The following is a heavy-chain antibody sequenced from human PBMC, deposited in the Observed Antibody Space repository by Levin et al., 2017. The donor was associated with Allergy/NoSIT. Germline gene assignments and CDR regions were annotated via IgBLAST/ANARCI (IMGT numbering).Heavy chain of an antibody. J-gene: IGHJ4*02. CDR1: GFTFSNAW. Sequence: AGESLKISCAASGFTFSNAWMNWLRQAPGQGLEWVGRIRSKRDGGATDFAAPVKGRFTISRDDSKNTLFLQMSSLKAEDTAVYYCAFGSSSDDSSDFDNWGQGTLVTVSS. CDR2: IRSKRDGGAT. D-gene: IGHD5-12*01. V-gene: IGHV3-15*07. CDR3: AFGSSSDDSSDFDN.